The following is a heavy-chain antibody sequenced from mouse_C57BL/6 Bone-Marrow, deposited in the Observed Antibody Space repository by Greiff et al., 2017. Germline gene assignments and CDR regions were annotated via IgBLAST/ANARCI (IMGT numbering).Heavy chain of an antibody. CDR1: GYTFTSYG. V-gene: IGHV1-58*01. CDR3: AGSNYYGSSNPAWFAY. CDR2: IYLGNGYT. J-gene: IGHJ3*01. Sequence: VQLQQSGAELVRPGSSVKMSCKTSGYTFTSYGINWVKQRPGQGLEWIGYIYLGNGYTEYNEKFKGKDTLTSDTSSSTAYMQLSSLTSEDSAIXFGAGSNYYGSSNPAWFAYWGQGTLVTVSA. D-gene: IGHD1-1*01.